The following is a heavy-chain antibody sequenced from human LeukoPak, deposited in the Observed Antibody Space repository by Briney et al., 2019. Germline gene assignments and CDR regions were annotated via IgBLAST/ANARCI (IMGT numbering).Heavy chain of an antibody. V-gene: IGHV4-59*06. Sequence: SETLSLTCTVSGGSISSHHWSWIRQPPGKGLEWIGYIYYSGSTYYNPSLKSRVTISVDTSKNQFSLKLSSVTAADTAVYYCSGGSGITDYWGQGTLVTVSS. CDR2: IYYSGST. CDR3: SGGSGITDY. J-gene: IGHJ4*02. CDR1: GGSISSHH. D-gene: IGHD1-14*01.